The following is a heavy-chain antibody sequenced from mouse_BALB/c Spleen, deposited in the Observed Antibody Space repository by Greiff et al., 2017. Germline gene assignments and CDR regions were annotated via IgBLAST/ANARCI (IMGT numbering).Heavy chain of an antibody. J-gene: IGHJ3*01. D-gene: IGHD2-4*01. V-gene: IGHV7-3*02. CDR2: IRNKANGYTT. Sequence: DVHLVESGGGLVQPGGSLRLSCATSGFTFTDYYMSWVRQPPGKALEWLGFIRNKANGYTTEYSASVKGRFTISRDNSQSILYLQMNTLRAEDSATYYCARDYDYAAWFAYWGQGTLVTVSA. CDR3: ARDYDYAAWFAY. CDR1: GFTFTDYY.